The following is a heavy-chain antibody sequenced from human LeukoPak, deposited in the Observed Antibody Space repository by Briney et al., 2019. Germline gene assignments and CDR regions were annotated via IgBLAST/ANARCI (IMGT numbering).Heavy chain of an antibody. CDR2: ISSSSSYI. CDR3: ARDSAWRGDAEAELDY. V-gene: IGHV3-21*01. CDR1: GFTLSSYS. D-gene: IGHD3-10*01. J-gene: IGHJ4*02. Sequence: PGGPLRLSCAASGFTLSSYSMNWVRQAPGKGLEWVSSISSSSSYIYYADSVKGRFTISRDNSKNTLYLQMNSLRAEDTAVYYCARDSAWRGDAEAELDYWGQGTLVTVSS.